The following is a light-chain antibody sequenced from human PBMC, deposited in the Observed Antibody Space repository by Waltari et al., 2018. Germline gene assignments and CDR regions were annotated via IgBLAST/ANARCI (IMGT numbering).Light chain of an antibody. CDR2: DTS. Sequence: EIVLTQSPATLSLSPGERATLSCRASQSVDMYLTWYQQRPVKAPRLLIYDTSNRATAIPARFSGSGSETDFSLTISSLEPEDFAVDYCQQRRNWPLTFGGGTKVEIK. V-gene: IGKV3-11*01. J-gene: IGKJ4*01. CDR1: QSVDMY. CDR3: QQRRNWPLT.